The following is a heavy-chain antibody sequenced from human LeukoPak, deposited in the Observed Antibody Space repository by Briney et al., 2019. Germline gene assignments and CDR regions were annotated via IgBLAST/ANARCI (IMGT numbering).Heavy chain of an antibody. CDR2: ISGSGGST. CDR1: GFTFSSYA. V-gene: IGHV3-23*01. CDR3: AKDGTAMVTGDY. J-gene: IGHJ4*02. D-gene: IGHD5-18*01. Sequence: GGSLRLSCAASGFTFSSYAMSWVRQAPEKGLEWVSAISGSGGSTYYADSVKGRFTISRDNSKNTLYLQMNSLRAEDTAVYYCAKDGTAMVTGDYWGQGTLVTVSS.